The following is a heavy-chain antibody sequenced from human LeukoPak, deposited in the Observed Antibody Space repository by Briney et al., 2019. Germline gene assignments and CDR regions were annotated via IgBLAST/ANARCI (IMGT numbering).Heavy chain of an antibody. CDR3: ASSMHTPGSIKRGFGIAAHYWYFDL. D-gene: IGHD6-13*01. V-gene: IGHV4-39*07. J-gene: IGHJ2*01. Sequence: SETLSLTCTVSGGSISSSSYYWGWIRQPPGKGLEWIGSIYYSGSTYYNPSLKSRVTISVDTSKNQFSLKLSSVTAADTAVYYCASSMHTPGSIKRGFGIAAHYWYFDLWGRGTLVTVSS. CDR1: GGSISSSSYY. CDR2: IYYSGST.